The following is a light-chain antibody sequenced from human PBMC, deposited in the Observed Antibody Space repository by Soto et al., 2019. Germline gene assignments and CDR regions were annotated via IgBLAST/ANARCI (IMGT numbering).Light chain of an antibody. V-gene: IGKV1-5*01. J-gene: IGKJ1*01. CDR3: QHYNSYPWT. Sequence: DIQMTQSPSTLSASIGDRVTITCRASQTINNWLAWYQQKPGKAPNLLIYHASNLETGVPSRFNGSVFGTEFTLTISSLQPDDFATYYCQHYNSYPWTFGKGTK. CDR2: HAS. CDR1: QTINNW.